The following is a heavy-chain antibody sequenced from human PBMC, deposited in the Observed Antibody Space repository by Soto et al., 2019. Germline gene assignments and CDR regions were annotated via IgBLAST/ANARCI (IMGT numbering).Heavy chain of an antibody. D-gene: IGHD1-26*01. J-gene: IGHJ6*02. V-gene: IGHV1-2*02. Sequence: SCKASGYSFTGYYMHWVRQAPGEGPEWMGWINPDSADTKYAQKFQGRVTMTRDTSITTAYMELSSLRSDDTAVYYCATSSASYSHYAMDVWGQGTTVTVSS. CDR1: GYSFTGYY. CDR2: INPDSADT. CDR3: ATSSASYSHYAMDV.